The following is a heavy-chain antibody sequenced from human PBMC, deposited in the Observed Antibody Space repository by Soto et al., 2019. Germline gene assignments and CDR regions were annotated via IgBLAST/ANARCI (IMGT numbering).Heavy chain of an antibody. CDR1: GFTFSSYA. Sequence: GGSLRLSCAASGFTFSSYAMSWVRQAPGKGLEWVSAISGSGGSTYYADSVKGRFTISRDNSKNTLYLQMNSLRAEDTAVYYCAKGTGDRFIYYYYMDVWGKGTTVTVSS. CDR2: ISGSGGST. J-gene: IGHJ6*03. CDR3: AKGTGDRFIYYYYMDV. D-gene: IGHD4-17*01. V-gene: IGHV3-23*01.